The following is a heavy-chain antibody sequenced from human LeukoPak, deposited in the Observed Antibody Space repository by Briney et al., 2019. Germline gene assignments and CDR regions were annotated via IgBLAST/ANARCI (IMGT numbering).Heavy chain of an antibody. V-gene: IGHV7-4-1*02. D-gene: IGHD3-10*01. Sequence: ASVKVSCKASGYTFTSYAMNWVRQAPGQGLEWMGWINTNTGNPTYAQGFTGRFVFSLDTSVSTAYLQINSLKAEDTAVYYCARAHNFYVSGSYLSDYWGQGKLVTVSS. CDR2: INTNTGNP. CDR3: ARAHNFYVSGSYLSDY. CDR1: GYTFTSYA. J-gene: IGHJ4*02.